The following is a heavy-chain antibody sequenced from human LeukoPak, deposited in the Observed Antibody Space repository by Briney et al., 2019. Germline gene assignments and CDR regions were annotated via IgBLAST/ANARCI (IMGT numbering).Heavy chain of an antibody. CDR3: ARRPIAAGNNGFDP. V-gene: IGHV4-39*01. D-gene: IGHD6-13*01. CDR2: IYYTGTT. Sequence: SSETLSLTCTVTGGSISSAAYFWGWVRQPPARVLGWYGSIYYTGTTCYSPSLQTRATLSFDTSKNQFSLKLTSLTATDTAVYFCARRPIAAGNNGFDPWGQGTLVTVSS. J-gene: IGHJ5*02. CDR1: GGSISSAAYF.